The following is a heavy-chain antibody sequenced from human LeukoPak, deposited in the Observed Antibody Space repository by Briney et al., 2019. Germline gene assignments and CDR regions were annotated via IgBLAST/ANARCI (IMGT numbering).Heavy chain of an antibody. Sequence: SQTLSLTCTVSVGSISRGGYYCSWIRQHPGKGLELVGYIYYSGSTYYNPSRKSRVAISVDTSNTPSSTTLRSVTAADTAVYYCARAGYYYASSGYLDYWGQGTPVTVSS. CDR2: IYYSGST. CDR1: VGSISRGGYY. V-gene: IGHV4-31*03. D-gene: IGHD3-22*01. J-gene: IGHJ4*02. CDR3: ARAGYYYASSGYLDY.